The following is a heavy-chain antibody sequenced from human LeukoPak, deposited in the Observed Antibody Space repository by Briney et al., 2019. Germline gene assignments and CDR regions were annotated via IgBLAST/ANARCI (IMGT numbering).Heavy chain of an antibody. D-gene: IGHD3-22*01. CDR2: IYISGST. V-gene: IGHV4-4*07. CDR3: ARLHPLWYYDSSGYLGDY. Sequence: SETLSLTCTVSGGSISSYYWSWIRQPAGKGLEWIGRIYISGSTNYNPSLKSRVTISVDTSKNQFSLKLSSVTAADTAVYYCARLHPLWYYDSSGYLGDYWGQGTLVTVSS. J-gene: IGHJ4*02. CDR1: GGSISSYY.